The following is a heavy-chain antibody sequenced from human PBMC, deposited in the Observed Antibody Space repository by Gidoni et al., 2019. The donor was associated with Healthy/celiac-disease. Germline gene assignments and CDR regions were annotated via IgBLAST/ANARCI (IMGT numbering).Heavy chain of an antibody. CDR1: GFSLSTSGVG. Sequence: QITLKESGPTLVQPTQTLTLTCTFSGFSLSTSGVGLGWIRQPPGKALEWLALIYWDDDKRYSPSLKSRLTITKDTSKNQVVLTMTNMDPVDTATYYCAHSLDTAMVVNAFDIWGQGTMVTVSS. J-gene: IGHJ3*02. CDR3: AHSLDTAMVVNAFDI. V-gene: IGHV2-5*02. D-gene: IGHD5-18*01. CDR2: IYWDDDK.